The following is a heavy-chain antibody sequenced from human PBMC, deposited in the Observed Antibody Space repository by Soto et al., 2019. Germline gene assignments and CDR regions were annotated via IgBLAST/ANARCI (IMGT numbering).Heavy chain of an antibody. CDR1: GFSLSISGVG. J-gene: IGHJ4*02. V-gene: IGHV2-5*02. Sequence: QITLKESGPTLVKPTQTLTLTCTFSGFSLSISGVGVGWIGQPPGKALEWLALIYWDDDKRYSPSLKSRLTITKDTSKNQVVLTMTNMDPLDTATYYCAHRRYYYGSGDLIDYWGQGTLVTVSS. CDR3: AHRRYYYGSGDLIDY. CDR2: IYWDDDK. D-gene: IGHD3-10*01.